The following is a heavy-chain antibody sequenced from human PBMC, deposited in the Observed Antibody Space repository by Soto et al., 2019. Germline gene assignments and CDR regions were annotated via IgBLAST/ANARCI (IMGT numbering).Heavy chain of an antibody. Sequence: GGSLRLSCAASGFTFTSYAMSWVRQAPGKGLEWVSAISGSGGSTYYADSVKGRFTISRDNSKNTLYLQMNSLRAEDTAVYYCAKDRFLNYDILTGYFSLKYFDYWGQGTLVTVSS. CDR2: ISGSGGST. J-gene: IGHJ4*02. CDR1: GFTFTSYA. CDR3: AKDRFLNYDILTGYFSLKYFDY. V-gene: IGHV3-23*01. D-gene: IGHD3-9*01.